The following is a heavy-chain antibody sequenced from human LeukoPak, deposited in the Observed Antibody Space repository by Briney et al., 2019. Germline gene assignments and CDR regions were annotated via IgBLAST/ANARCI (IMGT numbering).Heavy chain of an antibody. J-gene: IGHJ4*02. D-gene: IGHD3-22*01. CDR1: GGSLFSYY. CDR2: IYYSGST. V-gene: IGHV4-59*01. Sequence: SETLSLTCTVSGGSLFSYYWSWIRQSPGKGLEWLGYIYYSGSTDYNASLNGRVTMSVDTSKNQFSLQLHSVTAADTAVYYCARGGSGFYDNSAYYHGDFDKWGQGTLVTVSS. CDR3: ARGGSGFYDNSAYYHGDFDK.